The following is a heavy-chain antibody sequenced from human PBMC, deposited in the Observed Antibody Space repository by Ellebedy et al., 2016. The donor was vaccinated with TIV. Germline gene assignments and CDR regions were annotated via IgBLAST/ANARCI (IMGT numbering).Heavy chain of an antibody. CDR1: GFTFSSYA. CDR2: ISTSGGST. J-gene: IGHJ4*02. V-gene: IGHV3-23*01. Sequence: GESLKISCAASGFTFSSYAMSWVRQAPGKGLEWVSAISTSGGSTYYADSVKGRFTVSRDNPKSTLYLQMNSLRAEDTAVYYCVRGAGSYHFDYWGQGTLVTV. D-gene: IGHD1-26*01. CDR3: VRGAGSYHFDY.